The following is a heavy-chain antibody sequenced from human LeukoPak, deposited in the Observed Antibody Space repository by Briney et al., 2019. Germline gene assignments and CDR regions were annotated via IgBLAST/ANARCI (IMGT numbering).Heavy chain of an antibody. D-gene: IGHD2-2*01. CDR2: IYYSGST. J-gene: IGHJ4*02. V-gene: IGHV4-59*08. CDR1: GGSISSYY. CDR3: ARHFRCSSTSCYGPHFDY. Sequence: SETLSLTCTVSGGSISSYYWSWIRQPPGKGLEWIGYIYYSGSTNYNPSLKSRVTISVDTSKNQFSLKLSSVTAADTAVYYCARHFRCSSTSCYGPHFDYWGQGTLVTVSS.